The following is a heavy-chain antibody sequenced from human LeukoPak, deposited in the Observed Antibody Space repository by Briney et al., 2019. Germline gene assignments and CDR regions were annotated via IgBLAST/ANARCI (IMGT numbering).Heavy chain of an antibody. CDR1: GGSFSGYY. V-gene: IGHV4-34*01. CDR2: INHSGST. D-gene: IGHD3-22*01. Sequence: PSETLSLTCAVHGGSFSGYYWSWIRQPPGKGLEWIGEINHSGSTNYNPSLKSRVTISVDASKNQFSLKLSSVTAADTAVYYCARVDSSGYFFADYWGQGTLVTVSS. CDR3: ARVDSSGYFFADY. J-gene: IGHJ4*02.